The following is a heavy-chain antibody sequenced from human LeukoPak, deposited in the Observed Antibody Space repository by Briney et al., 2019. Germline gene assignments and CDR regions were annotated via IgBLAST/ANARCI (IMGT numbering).Heavy chain of an antibody. Sequence: GGSLRLSCAASGFTFSSYSMNWVRQAPGKGLEWVSSISSSSSYIYYADSVKGRFTISRDNAKNSLYLQMNSLRAEDTAVYYCARPMRAAGTAYDYWGQGTLVTVSS. J-gene: IGHJ4*02. CDR1: GFTFSSYS. CDR2: ISSSSSYI. V-gene: IGHV3-21*01. CDR3: ARPMRAAGTAYDY. D-gene: IGHD6-13*01.